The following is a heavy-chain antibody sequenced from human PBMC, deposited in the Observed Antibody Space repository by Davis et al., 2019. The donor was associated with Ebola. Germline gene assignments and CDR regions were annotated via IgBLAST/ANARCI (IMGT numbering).Heavy chain of an antibody. CDR2: INPNSGGT. D-gene: IGHD6-19*01. Sequence: ASVKVSCKASGYTFTSYGISWVRQAPGQGLEWMGWINPNSGGTNYAQKFQGWVTMTRDTSISTAYMELSRLRSDDTAVYYCVKDLYSSGWYGDYWGQGTLVTVSS. CDR1: GYTFTSYG. V-gene: IGHV1-2*04. CDR3: VKDLYSSGWYGDY. J-gene: IGHJ4*02.